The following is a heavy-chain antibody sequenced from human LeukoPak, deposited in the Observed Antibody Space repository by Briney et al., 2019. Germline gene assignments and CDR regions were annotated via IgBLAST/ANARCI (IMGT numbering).Heavy chain of an antibody. CDR1: GFSLSDYW. D-gene: IGHD3-10*01. CDR2: IKQDASER. CDR3: ARDLTGARDH. J-gene: IGHJ4*02. V-gene: IGHV3-7*01. Sequence: GGSLRLSCAASGFSLSDYWMTWVRQAPGKGPEWVANIKQDASERYFGVSVKGRFTISRDNAKNSVYLQLNSLRAEDTAVYYCARDLTGARDHWGLGTLVTVSS.